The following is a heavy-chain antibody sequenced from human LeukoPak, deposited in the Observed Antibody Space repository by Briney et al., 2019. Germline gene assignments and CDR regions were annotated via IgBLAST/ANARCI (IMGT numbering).Heavy chain of an antibody. J-gene: IGHJ4*02. CDR2: TSHDGSIN. V-gene: IGHV3-30*18. D-gene: IGHD1-26*01. CDR3: AKDLGSYPILDY. CDR1: GLTLSSYD. Sequence: GGSLRLSCAASGLTLSSYDIHWVRQAPGKGLEWVAITSHDGSINYYIDSVRGRFTLSRDNSKNTVYLQMNSLRAEDTAVYYCAKDLGSYPILDYWGQGTLVTVSS.